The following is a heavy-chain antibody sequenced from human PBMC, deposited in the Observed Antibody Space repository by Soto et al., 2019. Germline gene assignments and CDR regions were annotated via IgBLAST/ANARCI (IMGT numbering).Heavy chain of an antibody. Sequence: QVQLVQSGAEVKKPGASVKVSCKASGYTFTSYGISWVRQAPGQGLEWMGWISAYNGNTNYAQKLQGRVTMTTDTSTSTASMELRSLRSDDTAVYYCPRGSNGDLYYYYYGMDVWGQGTTVTVSS. CDR3: PRGSNGDLYYYYYGMDV. CDR1: GYTFTSYG. V-gene: IGHV1-18*01. D-gene: IGHD4-17*01. J-gene: IGHJ6*02. CDR2: ISAYNGNT.